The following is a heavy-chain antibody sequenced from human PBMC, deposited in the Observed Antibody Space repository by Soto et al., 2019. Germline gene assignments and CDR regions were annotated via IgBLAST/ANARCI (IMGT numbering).Heavy chain of an antibody. V-gene: IGHV4-31*03. J-gene: IGHJ4*02. CDR2: ISPSGST. CDR1: GGSISSAAYY. Sequence: QVQLQESGPGLLKPSQTLSLTCTVSGGSISSAAYYWSWIRQHPGKGLEWIGYISPSGSTYYTPSLKSRVIISADTSKNQFSVNLTSVTAADTAVYYCAREYTYGSNFFDCWGQGALVTVSS. CDR3: AREYTYGSNFFDC. D-gene: IGHD5-18*01.